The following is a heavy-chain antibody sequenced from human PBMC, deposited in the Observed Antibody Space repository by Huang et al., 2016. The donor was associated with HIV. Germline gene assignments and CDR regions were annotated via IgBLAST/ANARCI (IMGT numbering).Heavy chain of an antibody. CDR2: ISYEGGIK. J-gene: IGHJ4*02. CDR3: AKLRVWFHYDSPVFVYDDFDH. CDR1: GFPLSNYG. V-gene: IGHV3-30*18. Sequence: QVQLVESGGGVVQPGRSLRLSCAASGFPLSNYGMHWVRQSPGKGLEWVAVISYEGGIKFYADSVKGRFTISRDNSKNTLYLQMNNLRGEDTAVYYCAKLRVWFHYDSPVFVYDDFDHWGQGTLVTVSS. D-gene: IGHD3-22*01.